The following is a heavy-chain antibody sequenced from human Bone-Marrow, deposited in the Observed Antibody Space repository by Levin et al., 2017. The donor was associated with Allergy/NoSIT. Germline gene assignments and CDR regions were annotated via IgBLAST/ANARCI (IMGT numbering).Heavy chain of an antibody. CDR1: GDFLNRSPYF. CDR3: ARRRGGYFDS. Sequence: SETLSLTCSVSGDFLNRSPYFWGWVRQPPGKGLEWMGNIFKSGTTQNNPSLKSRVTISIYTSKNHFSLNLTSVTAADTALYYCARRRGGYFDSWGQGILVTVSS. V-gene: IGHV4-39*02. D-gene: IGHD3-16*01. J-gene: IGHJ4*02. CDR2: IFKSGTT.